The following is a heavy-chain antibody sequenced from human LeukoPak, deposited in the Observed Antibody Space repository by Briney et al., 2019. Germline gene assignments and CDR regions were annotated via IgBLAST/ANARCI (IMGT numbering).Heavy chain of an antibody. V-gene: IGHV3-7*01. CDR2: LNQDADRE. CDR3: ARATTASARDH. D-gene: IGHD1-14*01. Sequence: PGGSLRLSCAASGLNFRAHWMSWARQAPGKGLEWVASLNQDADREYYVDSVKGRFTISRDNAKNSLYLQMDSLRVEDTAVYYCARATTASARDHWGQGTLVTVSS. CDR1: GLNFRAHW. J-gene: IGHJ4*02.